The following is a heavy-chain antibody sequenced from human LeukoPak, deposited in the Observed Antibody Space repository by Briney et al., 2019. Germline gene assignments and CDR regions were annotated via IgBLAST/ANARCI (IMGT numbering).Heavy chain of an antibody. J-gene: IGHJ3*02. V-gene: IGHV3-48*04. CDR2: ISSGSGTI. CDR1: GFTFSSYA. CDR3: ARAQKYSYDAFDI. D-gene: IGHD4-11*01. Sequence: GGSLRLSCAASGFTFSSYAMHWVRQAPGKGLEYVSYISSGSGTIYYADSVKGRFTISRDNAKISLYLQMNSLSAEDTAVYYCARAQKYSYDAFDIWGQGTMVTVSS.